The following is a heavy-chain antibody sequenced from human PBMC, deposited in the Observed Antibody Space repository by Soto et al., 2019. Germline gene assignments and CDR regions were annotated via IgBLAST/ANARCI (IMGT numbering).Heavy chain of an antibody. Sequence: SGPTLVNPIQTLTLTCTFSGFSLSTSQVGVGWIRQPPGKALEWLAHVYWNDAKYYSLSLKTRLTITKDTSKNQVVLTMTNMDPVDTATYFCAHLNTRGYYSDYWGQGALVTVSS. J-gene: IGHJ4*02. V-gene: IGHV2-5*01. CDR3: AHLNTRGYYSDY. CDR1: GFSLSTSQVG. CDR2: VYWNDAK.